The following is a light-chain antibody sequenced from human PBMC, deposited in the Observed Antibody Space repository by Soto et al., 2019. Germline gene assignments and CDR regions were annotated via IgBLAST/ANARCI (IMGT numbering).Light chain of an antibody. Sequence: QSVLTQPPSASGTPGQRVTISCSGSSSNIGSGYVYWYHQLPGTAPKVLIYRSNQRPSGVPDRISGSRSGTLASLAISGLRSDDEAEYYCAAWDDSLSGVVFGGGTKLTVL. V-gene: IGLV1-47*01. CDR1: SSNIGSGY. CDR3: AAWDDSLSGVV. CDR2: RSN. J-gene: IGLJ2*01.